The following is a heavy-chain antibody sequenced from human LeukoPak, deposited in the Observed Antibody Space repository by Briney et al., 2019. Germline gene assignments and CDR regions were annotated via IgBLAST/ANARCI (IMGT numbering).Heavy chain of an antibody. CDR1: GGSISSGSYY. Sequence: SETLSLTCTVSGGSISSGSYYWSWIRQPAGKGLEWIGRIYTSGLTNCNPSLKSRVSMSVDTSKNQFSLQLNSVTPEDTAVYYCAREWSLSYYDILTGYYKGDWYFDLWGRGTLVTVSS. J-gene: IGHJ2*01. V-gene: IGHV4-61*02. CDR2: IYTSGLT. D-gene: IGHD3-9*01. CDR3: AREWSLSYYDILTGYYKGDWYFDL.